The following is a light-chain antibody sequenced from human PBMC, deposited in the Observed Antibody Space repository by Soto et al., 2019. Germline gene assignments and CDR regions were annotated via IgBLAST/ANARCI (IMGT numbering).Light chain of an antibody. V-gene: IGKV1-5*01. J-gene: IGKJ1*01. Sequence: DVEMTQTPSSLSASVGDRVILRCRASQDISNYLNWYQQKPGKAPKLMIFDASTLESGVPSRFSGSGSGTDCTLTISSLQPDDVATYYCQQYSDSSGALGQGTKVDIK. CDR3: QQYSDSSGA. CDR2: DAS. CDR1: QDISNY.